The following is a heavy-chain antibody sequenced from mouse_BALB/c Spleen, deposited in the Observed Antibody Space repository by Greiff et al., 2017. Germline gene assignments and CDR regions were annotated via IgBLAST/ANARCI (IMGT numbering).Heavy chain of an antibody. CDR1: GFSLTSYD. CDR3: VRDRGDYYAMDY. V-gene: IGHV2-9-2*01. CDR2: IWTGGGT. D-gene: IGHD3-1*01. Sequence: VKVVESGPGLVAPSQSLSITCTVSGFSLTSYDISWIRQPPGKGLEWLGVIWTGGGTNYNSAFMSRLSISKDNSKSQVFLKMNSLQTDDTAIYYCVRDRGDYYAMDYWGQGTSVTVSS. J-gene: IGHJ4*01.